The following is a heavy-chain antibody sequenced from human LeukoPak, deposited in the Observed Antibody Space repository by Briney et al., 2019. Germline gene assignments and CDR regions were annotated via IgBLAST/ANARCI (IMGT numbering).Heavy chain of an antibody. V-gene: IGHV3-30*03. J-gene: IGHJ4*02. D-gene: IGHD6-19*01. Sequence: GGSLRLSCAVSGFTSRNYASHWVRQAPGKGLEWVAFISYDGNDQYYADSVEGRFTISRDNSKNTLFLQMNSLRAEDTAVYFCASQAGFSSGWAPVYWGQGTPVTVSS. CDR1: GFTSRNYA. CDR3: ASQAGFSSGWAPVY. CDR2: ISYDGNDQ.